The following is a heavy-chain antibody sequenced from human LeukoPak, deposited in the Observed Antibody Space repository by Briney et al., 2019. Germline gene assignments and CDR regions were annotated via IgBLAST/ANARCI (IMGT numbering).Heavy chain of an antibody. V-gene: IGHV3-15*01. D-gene: IGHD2-2*01. CDR2: IKSKTDGGTT. J-gene: IGHJ5*02. CDR1: GFTFSNAW. Sequence: PGGSLRLSCAASGFTFSNAWMSWVRQAPGKGLEWVGRIKSKTDGGTTDYAAPVKGRFTISRDDSKNTLYLQMNSLKTEDTAVYYCTTTDIVVVPAAIGVIWFDPWGQGTLVTVSS. CDR3: TTTDIVVVPAAIGVIWFDP.